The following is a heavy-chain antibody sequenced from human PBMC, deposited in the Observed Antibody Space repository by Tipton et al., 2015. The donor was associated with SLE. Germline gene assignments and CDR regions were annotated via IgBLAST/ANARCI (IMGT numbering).Heavy chain of an antibody. D-gene: IGHD6-13*01. J-gene: IGHJ3*02. CDR2: IYYSGCT. CDR3: ARPIAAAGPDDAFDI. CDR1: GGSISSHY. V-gene: IGHV4-59*11. Sequence: TLSLTCTVSGGSISSHYWSWIRQPPGKGLEWIGDIYYSGCTNYNPSLTSRVTISVDTSKNQFSLKLSSVTAADTAVYYCARPIAAAGPDDAFDIWGQGTMVTVSS.